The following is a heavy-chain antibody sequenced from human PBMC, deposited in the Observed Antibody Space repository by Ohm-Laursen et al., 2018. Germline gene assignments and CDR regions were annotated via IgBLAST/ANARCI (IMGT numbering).Heavy chain of an antibody. Sequence: ASVKASCKASGGTFSSYAISWVRQAPGQGLEWMGGIIPIFGTANYAQKFQGRVTITADESTSTAYMELSSLRSEDTAVYYCAGGSYYYFDYWGQGTLVTVSS. CDR2: IIPIFGTA. V-gene: IGHV1-69*13. J-gene: IGHJ4*02. CDR3: AGGSYYYFDY. CDR1: GGTFSSYA. D-gene: IGHD1-26*01.